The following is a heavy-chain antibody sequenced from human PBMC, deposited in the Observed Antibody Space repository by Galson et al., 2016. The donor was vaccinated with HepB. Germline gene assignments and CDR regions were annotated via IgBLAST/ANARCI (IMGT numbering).Heavy chain of an antibody. CDR1: GDSFTTNYY. J-gene: IGHJ5*02. CDR2: VSASGTT. D-gene: IGHD3-16*01. CDR3: AKGAQYRRLTVAENNYFDP. Sequence: ETLSLTCLVSGDSFTTNYYWSWIRQSPGKGLEWIGTVSASGTTYSNPSLKLRFTISRDNAKQSLYLQMNGLGAEDTGLYYCAKGAQYRRLTVAENNYFDPWGQGTLVIVS. V-gene: IGHV4-39*02.